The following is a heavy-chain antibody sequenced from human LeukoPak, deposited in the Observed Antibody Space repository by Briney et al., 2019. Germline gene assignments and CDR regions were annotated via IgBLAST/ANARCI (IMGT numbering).Heavy chain of an antibody. Sequence: PGRSLRLSCAASGFTFDDYAMHWVRQVPGKGLEWVSGISWNCGSIGYADSVKGRFTISRDNAKNTLYLQMNSLRAEDTAVYYCAREPRHYDFWSGYLGNWFDPWGQGTLVTVSS. CDR2: ISWNCGSI. J-gene: IGHJ5*02. CDR3: AREPRHYDFWSGYLGNWFDP. D-gene: IGHD3-3*01. CDR1: GFTFDDYA. V-gene: IGHV3-9*01.